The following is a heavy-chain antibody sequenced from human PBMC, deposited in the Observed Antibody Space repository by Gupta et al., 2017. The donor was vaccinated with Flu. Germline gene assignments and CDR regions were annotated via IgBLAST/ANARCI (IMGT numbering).Heavy chain of an antibody. CDR3: ARGQSLPFDYYFDY. Sequence: SPSRGLEWLGRTYYRSKWYNDYAASVKSRITINPDTSKNQVSLQLNSVTPEDTAVYYCARGQSLPFDYYFDYWGQGTLVTVSS. D-gene: IGHD3-10*01. J-gene: IGHJ4*02. V-gene: IGHV6-1*01. CDR2: TYYRSKWYN.